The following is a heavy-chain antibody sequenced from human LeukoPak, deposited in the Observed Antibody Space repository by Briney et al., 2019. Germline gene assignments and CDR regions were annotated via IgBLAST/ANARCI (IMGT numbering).Heavy chain of an antibody. CDR1: GVTFSSYA. V-gene: IGHV3-23*01. D-gene: IGHD3-10*01. CDR3: AKDRYYGSGSYKY. Sequence: PGGSLRLSCAASGVTFSSYAMSWVRQAPGKGLEWVSAISGSGGSTYYADSVKGRFTISRDNSKNTLYLQMNSLRAEDTAVYYCAKDRYYGSGSYKYWGQGTLVTVSS. J-gene: IGHJ4*02. CDR2: ISGSGGST.